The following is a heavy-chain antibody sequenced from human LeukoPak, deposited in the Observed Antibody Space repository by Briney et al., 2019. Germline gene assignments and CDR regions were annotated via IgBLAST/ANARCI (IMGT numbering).Heavy chain of an antibody. CDR1: GFTSFSYT. CDR2: ISSSSSYI. V-gene: IGHV3-21*01. D-gene: IGHD6-19*01. Sequence: GGSLRLSCAASGFTSFSYTMNWVRQAPGKGLEWVSSISSSSSYIYYADSVKGRFTISRDNAKNSLYLQMNSLRAEDTAVYYCARERSGWLFDYWGQGTLVTVSS. CDR3: ARERSGWLFDY. J-gene: IGHJ4*02.